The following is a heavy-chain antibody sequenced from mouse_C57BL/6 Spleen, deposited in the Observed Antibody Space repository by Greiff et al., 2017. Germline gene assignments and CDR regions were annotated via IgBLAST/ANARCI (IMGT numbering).Heavy chain of an antibody. V-gene: IGHV1-80*01. CDR3: ARQMGYYFDY. Sequence: VQRVESGAELVKPGASVKISCKASGYAFSSYWMNWVKQRPGKGLEWIGQIYPGDGDTNYNGKFKGKATLTADKSSSTAYMQLSSLTSEDSAVYFCARQMGYYFDYWGQGTTLTVSS. CDR1: GYAFSSYW. J-gene: IGHJ2*01. CDR2: IYPGDGDT. D-gene: IGHD2-3*01.